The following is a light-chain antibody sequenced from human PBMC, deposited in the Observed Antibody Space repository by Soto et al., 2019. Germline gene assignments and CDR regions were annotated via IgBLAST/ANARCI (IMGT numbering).Light chain of an antibody. J-gene: IGKJ1*01. CDR3: HQYNNWPRT. V-gene: IGKV3-15*01. CDR2: GAS. CDR1: QSAGNN. Sequence: EIVMTQSPATLSVSPGEIATPSCMASQSAGNNLAWYKQKPGQAPMLLIYGASSRASGIPTRFSGSGSGTEFTLSSSSLQSEDFAVYYCHQYNNWPRTFCQGTKVDIK.